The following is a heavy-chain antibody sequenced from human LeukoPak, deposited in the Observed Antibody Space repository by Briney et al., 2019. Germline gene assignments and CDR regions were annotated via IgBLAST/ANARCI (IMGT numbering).Heavy chain of an antibody. CDR3: ARNAGTKDYYYGMDV. D-gene: IGHD2-2*01. V-gene: IGHV4-59*08. CDR2: FFYSGST. J-gene: IGHJ6*02. CDR1: GASINKYY. Sequence: SETLSLTCTVSGASINKYYWNWVRQPPGKGLEWIGYFFYSGSTRYNPSLKSRVTISGDMSNNQFSLRLTSLTAADTAVYYCARNAGTKDYYYGMDVWGQGTTVIVSS.